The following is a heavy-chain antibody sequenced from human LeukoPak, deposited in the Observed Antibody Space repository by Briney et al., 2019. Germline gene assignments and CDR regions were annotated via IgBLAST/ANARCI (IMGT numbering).Heavy chain of an antibody. V-gene: IGHV3-33*01. D-gene: IGHD3-3*01. CDR2: IWYDGSKK. CDR1: GFTVTSYG. CDR3: ARGGYDLWSGYRIDF. J-gene: IGHJ4*02. Sequence: GSLRLSCAASGFTVTSYGMHWVRQAPGKGLEWVAVIWYDGSKKYYADSVKGRFTISRDNSKNTLYLQMISLRAEDTAVYYCARGGYDLWSGYRIDFWGQGTLVTVSS.